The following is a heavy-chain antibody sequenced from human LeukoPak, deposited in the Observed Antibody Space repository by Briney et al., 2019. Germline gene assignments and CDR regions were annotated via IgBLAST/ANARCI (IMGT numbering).Heavy chain of an antibody. V-gene: IGHV1-8*01. D-gene: IGHD3-10*01. Sequence: ASVKVSCKASGYTFTSYDINWVRQATGQGLEWMGWMNPNSGNTGYAQKFQGRVTMTRNTSISKAYMELSSLRSEDTAVYYCARVSSPPLGSGSYYDFDYWGQGTLVTVSS. J-gene: IGHJ4*02. CDR1: GYTFTSYD. CDR3: ARVSSPPLGSGSYYDFDY. CDR2: MNPNSGNT.